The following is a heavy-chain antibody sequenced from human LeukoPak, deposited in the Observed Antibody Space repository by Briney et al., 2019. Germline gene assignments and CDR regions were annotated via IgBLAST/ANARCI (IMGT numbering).Heavy chain of an antibody. CDR3: ARASRNGYDY. J-gene: IGHJ4*02. D-gene: IGHD5-24*01. V-gene: IGHV3-21*05. CDR1: GFTFSSYS. CDR2: IGHRSIDI. Sequence: GGSLRLSCAASGFTFSSYSMNWVRQAPGKGPEWVSYIGHRSIDIHYADSVKGRFTISRDNAKNSLYLQMNSLRAEDTAEYFCARASRNGYDYWGRGTLVTVSS.